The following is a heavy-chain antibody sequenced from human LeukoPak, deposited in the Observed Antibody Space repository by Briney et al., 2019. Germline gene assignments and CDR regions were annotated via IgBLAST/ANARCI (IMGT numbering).Heavy chain of an antibody. Sequence: GGSLRLSCAASGFTFSSYWMSWVRQAPGKGLEWVANIKKDGSEKYYVDSVKGRFTISRDNAKNPLYLQMNSLRAEDTAVYYCASWCSSTSCYGGAMVNYWGQGTLVTVSS. CDR3: ASWCSSTSCYGGAMVNY. J-gene: IGHJ4*02. CDR2: IKKDGSEK. V-gene: IGHV3-7*01. D-gene: IGHD2-2*01. CDR1: GFTFSSYW.